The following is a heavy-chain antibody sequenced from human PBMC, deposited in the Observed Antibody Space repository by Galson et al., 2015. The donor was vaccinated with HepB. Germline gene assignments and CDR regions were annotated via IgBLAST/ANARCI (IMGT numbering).Heavy chain of an antibody. CDR2: ISGSSNYI. D-gene: IGHD5-12*01. V-gene: IGHV3-21*01. Sequence: SLRLSCAASGFIFSTYSMNWVRQAPGKGLEWVSSISGSSNYIYYAESVKGRFTISRDNAKNSLYLQMNSLRAEDTAVYYCARREATTYYYAMDVWGQGTTVTVAS. J-gene: IGHJ6*02. CDR3: ARREATTYYYAMDV. CDR1: GFIFSTYS.